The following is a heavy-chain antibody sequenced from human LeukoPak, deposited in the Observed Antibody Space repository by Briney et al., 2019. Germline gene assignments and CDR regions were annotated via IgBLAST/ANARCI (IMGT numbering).Heavy chain of an antibody. V-gene: IGHV3-11*05. CDR1: GFTFSDYY. CDR2: ISTSGSYT. Sequence: GGSLRLSCAASGFTFSDYYMTWIRKAPGRGLEWISYISTSGSYTNYADSVKGRFTISRDNAESSLYLQMNSLRAEDTAVYYCARDISGYYFDYWGQGTLVTVSS. D-gene: IGHD3-22*01. J-gene: IGHJ4*02. CDR3: ARDISGYYFDY.